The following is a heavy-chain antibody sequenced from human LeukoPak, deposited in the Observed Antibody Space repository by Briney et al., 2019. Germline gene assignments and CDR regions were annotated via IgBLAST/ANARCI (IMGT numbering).Heavy chain of an antibody. CDR2: INPSGGST. CDR3: ARVGYCSGGSCYSLGY. V-gene: IGHV1-46*01. D-gene: IGHD2-15*01. J-gene: IGHJ4*02. Sequence: ASVKVSCKASGYTFTSYYMHWVRQAPGQGLEWMGIINPSGGSTSYAQKFQGRVTMTRDTSTSTVYMELSSLGSEDTAVYYCARVGYCSGGSCYSLGYWGQGTLVTVSS. CDR1: GYTFTSYY.